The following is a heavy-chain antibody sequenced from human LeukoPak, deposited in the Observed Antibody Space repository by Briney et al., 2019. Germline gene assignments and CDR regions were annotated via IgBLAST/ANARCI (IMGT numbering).Heavy chain of an antibody. CDR1: GFTVMTND. CDR3: ARGVEPLAANTLAY. D-gene: IGHD1-14*01. CDR2: LYSDGNT. J-gene: IGHJ4*02. Sequence: GGSLRLSCAASGFTVMTNDMTWVRQAPGKGLEWVSVLYSDGNTKYADSVQGRFTISRDNSKNTLYLEMNSLSPDDMAVYYCARGVEPLAANTLAYWGQGTLVTVSS. V-gene: IGHV3-53*01.